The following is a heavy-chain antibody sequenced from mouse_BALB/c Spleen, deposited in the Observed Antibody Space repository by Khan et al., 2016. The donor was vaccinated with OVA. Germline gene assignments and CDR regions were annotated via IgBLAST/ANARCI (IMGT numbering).Heavy chain of an antibody. Sequence: VELVESGPGLVAPSQSLSITCTVSGFSLTSYGVGWVRQPPGKGLEWLGVIWGDGSTNYHSALISRLNINKDNSKSQVFLKLNSLQTDETATYYCALYYYGRAWFAYWGQGTLVTVSA. V-gene: IGHV2-3*01. CDR3: ALYYYGRAWFAY. D-gene: IGHD1-1*01. CDR1: GFSLTSYG. CDR2: IWGDGST. J-gene: IGHJ3*01.